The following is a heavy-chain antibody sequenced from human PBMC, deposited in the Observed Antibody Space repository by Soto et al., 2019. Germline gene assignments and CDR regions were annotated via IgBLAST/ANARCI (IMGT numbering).Heavy chain of an antibody. CDR3: AKAREYSNPPLDY. Sequence: GGSLRLSCAASGFTFSSYGMHWVRQAPGKGLEWVAVISYDGSNKYYADSVKGRFTISRDNSKNTLYLQMNSQRDEDTAVYYCAKAREYSNPPLDYWGQGTLVTVSS. D-gene: IGHD6-6*01. CDR1: GFTFSSYG. V-gene: IGHV3-30*18. CDR2: ISYDGSNK. J-gene: IGHJ4*02.